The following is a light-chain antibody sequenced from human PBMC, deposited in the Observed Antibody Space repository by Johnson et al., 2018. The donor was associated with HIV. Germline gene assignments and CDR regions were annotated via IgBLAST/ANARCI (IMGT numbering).Light chain of an antibody. J-gene: IGLJ1*01. CDR3: GTWDSSLSFYV. CDR1: SSNIGNNY. Sequence: QSVLTQPPSVSAAPGQKVTISCSGSSSNIGNNYVSWYQQLPGTAPKLLIYENNKRPSGIPDRFSGSKSGTSATLGITRLQTGDEADYYCGTWDSSLSFYVCGNGTKVTVL. V-gene: IGLV1-51*02. CDR2: ENN.